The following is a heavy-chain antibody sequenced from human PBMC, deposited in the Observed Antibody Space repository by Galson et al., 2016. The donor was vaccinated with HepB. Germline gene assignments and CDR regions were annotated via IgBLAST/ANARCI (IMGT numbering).Heavy chain of an antibody. CDR1: GFIFNDYH. CDR2: IRDSGDFP. Sequence: SLRLSCAASGFIFNDYHMAWIRQAPGRGPEWVSQIRDSGDFPYYADSVRGRFTISRDNAKNLIFLQMTSLRVEDTAIYYCARDSIVGFRGGGGTDFWGRGTTVIVSS. D-gene: IGHD3-16*01. J-gene: IGHJ6*04. CDR3: ARDSIVGFRGGGGTDF. V-gene: IGHV3-11*01.